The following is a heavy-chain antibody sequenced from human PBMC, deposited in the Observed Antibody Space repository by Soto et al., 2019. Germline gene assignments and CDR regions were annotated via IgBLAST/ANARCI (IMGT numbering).Heavy chain of an antibody. V-gene: IGHV1-18*01. CDR1: GYTFTSYG. CDR2: ISAYNGNT. Sequence: ASVKVSCKASGYTFTSYGISWVRQAPGQGLEWMGWISAYNGNTNYAQKLQGRVTMTTDTSTSTAYVELRSLRSDDTAVYYCAIDRKYYDSSGPNWFDPWGQGTLVTVSS. J-gene: IGHJ5*02. D-gene: IGHD3-22*01. CDR3: AIDRKYYDSSGPNWFDP.